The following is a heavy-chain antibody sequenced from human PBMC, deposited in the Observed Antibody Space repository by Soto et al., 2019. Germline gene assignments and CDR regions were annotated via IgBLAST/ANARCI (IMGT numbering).Heavy chain of an antibody. Sequence: ASLKVSCKASGGTFSRYTITWVRQAPGQGLEWMGGITPMFGTPNYAQKFQGRVTITADESTSTAYMELSSLRSEDTAMYYCARDGTLYDSSAYYYLYWGQGTLVTVSS. D-gene: IGHD3-22*01. CDR2: ITPMFGTP. J-gene: IGHJ4*02. V-gene: IGHV1-69*13. CDR3: ARDGTLYDSSAYYYLY. CDR1: GGTFSRYT.